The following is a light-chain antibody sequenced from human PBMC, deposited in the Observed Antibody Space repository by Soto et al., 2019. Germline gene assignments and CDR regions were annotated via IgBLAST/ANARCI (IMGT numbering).Light chain of an antibody. Sequence: EIVMTQSPATLSVSPGGRATLSCRASQSVSSRYLAWYQQKPGQAPRLLIYDASNRATGIPARFSGSGSGTDLTLIARSLKYEDSAVYYCQQYNRWQWKFGQGTKV. CDR1: QSVSSRY. V-gene: IGKV3D-15*01. CDR2: DAS. CDR3: QQYNRWQWK. J-gene: IGKJ1*01.